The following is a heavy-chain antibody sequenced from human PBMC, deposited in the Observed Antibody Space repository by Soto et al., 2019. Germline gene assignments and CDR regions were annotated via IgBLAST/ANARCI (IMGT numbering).Heavy chain of an antibody. CDR2: INHSGST. Sequence: QVQLQQWGAGLLKPSETLSLTCAVYGGSFSGYDWSWIRQPPGKGLEWIGEINHSGSTNYNPSLRSRGPISVDTSKNQFSLKLSSVTATDTAVYYCARVLKDRAGSSGSYYSSKPHTLDYWGQGTLVTVSS. CDR3: ARVLKDRAGSSGSYYSSKPHTLDY. D-gene: IGHD3-10*01. J-gene: IGHJ4*02. V-gene: IGHV4-34*01. CDR1: GGSFSGYD.